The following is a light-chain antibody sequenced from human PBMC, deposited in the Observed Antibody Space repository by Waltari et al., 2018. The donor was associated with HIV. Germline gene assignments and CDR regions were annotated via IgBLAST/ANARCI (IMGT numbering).Light chain of an antibody. CDR2: DAS. J-gene: IGKJ4*01. CDR3: QQRASWPPLT. V-gene: IGKV3-11*01. Sequence: EIVLTQSSDPLSLYTGERATLSCRASHSINSYFTWYQQKPGQAPRLLIFDASQRAAGSPVRFSGSGSGTDFTLTISSLEPEDFGVYYCQQRASWPPLTFGGGTKVEIK. CDR1: HSINSY.